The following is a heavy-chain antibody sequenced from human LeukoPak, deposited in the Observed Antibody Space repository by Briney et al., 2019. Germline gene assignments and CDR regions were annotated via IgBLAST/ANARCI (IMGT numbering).Heavy chain of an antibody. J-gene: IGHJ4*02. Sequence: ASVKVSCKASGYTFTRFGISWVRQAPGQGLEWMGWISAYNGDTNYAQKLQGRVTMTTDTSTSTAYMELRSLRSDDTALYYCARNPDSLRRHHILLPDYWGQGTLVTGSS. D-gene: IGHD1-14*01. CDR1: GYTFTRFG. V-gene: IGHV1-18*01. CDR2: ISAYNGDT. CDR3: ARNPDSLRRHHILLPDY.